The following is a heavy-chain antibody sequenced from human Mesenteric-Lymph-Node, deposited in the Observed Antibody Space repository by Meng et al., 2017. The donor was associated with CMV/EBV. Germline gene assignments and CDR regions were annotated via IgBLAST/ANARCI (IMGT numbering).Heavy chain of an antibody. J-gene: IGHJ3*02. CDR2: MRFDGTNK. Sequence: GESLKISCAVSGFTFSSYGMDWVRQAPGKGLEWVAFMRFDGTNKYYADSVKGRFTISRDNAKNTLYLQMNSLRAEDTALYYCARTTRYQLLSAFDIWGQGTMVTVSS. CDR1: GFTFSSYG. V-gene: IGHV3-30*02. CDR3: ARTTRYQLLSAFDI. D-gene: IGHD2-2*01.